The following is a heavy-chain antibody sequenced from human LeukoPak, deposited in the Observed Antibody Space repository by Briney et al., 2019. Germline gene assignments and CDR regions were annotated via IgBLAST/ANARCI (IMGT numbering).Heavy chain of an antibody. CDR3: ASLVRGGSFYYYMDV. J-gene: IGHJ6*03. Sequence: SETLSLTCTVSGDSVSNVSYYWAWIRQPPGKGLEWIANVYYSGSTYYNPSLKSRVAISVDTSKNQFSLTPRSVTAADTGVYFCASLVRGGSFYYYMDVWGRGTSVTVSS. CDR2: VYYSGST. V-gene: IGHV4-39*01. D-gene: IGHD3-10*01. CDR1: GDSVSNVSYY.